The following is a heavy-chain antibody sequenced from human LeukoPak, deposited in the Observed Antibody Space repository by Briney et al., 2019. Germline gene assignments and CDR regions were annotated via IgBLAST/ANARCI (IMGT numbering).Heavy chain of an antibody. CDR2: ISSSGSTI. CDR1: GFTFSSYE. Sequence: GGSLRLSCAASGFTFSSYEMNWVRQAPGKGLEWVSYISSSGSTIYYADAVKGRFTISRDNAKNSLYVQMNSLRTEDTAVYYCARDRIVVPAVPFDYWGQGTLVTVSS. D-gene: IGHD2-2*01. V-gene: IGHV3-48*03. CDR3: ARDRIVVPAVPFDY. J-gene: IGHJ4*02.